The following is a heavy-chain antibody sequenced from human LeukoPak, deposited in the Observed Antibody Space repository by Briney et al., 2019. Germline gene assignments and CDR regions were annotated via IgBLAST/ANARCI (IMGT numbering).Heavy chain of an antibody. J-gene: IGHJ5*02. CDR3: ARAGGYSST. CDR2: ITSSSSTV. D-gene: IGHD6-13*01. CDR1: GFTFSSYS. Sequence: PGGSLRLSCATSGFTFSSYSMNWVRQAPGKGLEYISYITSSSSTVFYADSVKGRFTVSRDNAKNSLYLQMSGLRAEDTAVYYCARAGGYSSTWGQGTLVTVSS. V-gene: IGHV3-48*01.